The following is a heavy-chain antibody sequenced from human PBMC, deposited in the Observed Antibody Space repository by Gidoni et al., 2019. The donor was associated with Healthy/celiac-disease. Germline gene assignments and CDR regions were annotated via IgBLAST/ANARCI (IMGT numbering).Heavy chain of an antibody. Sequence: EVQLVESGGGLVQPGGSLRLSCAASGFTFSSYWMSWVRQAPGKGLEWVANIKQDGSEKYYVDSLKGRFTISRDNAKNSLYLQMNSLRAEYTAVYHCASGGKLTGLYVLVYWGQGTLVTVSS. J-gene: IGHJ4*02. CDR1: GFTFSSYW. CDR2: IKQDGSEK. D-gene: IGHD3-9*01. V-gene: IGHV3-7*03. CDR3: ASGGKLTGLYVLVY.